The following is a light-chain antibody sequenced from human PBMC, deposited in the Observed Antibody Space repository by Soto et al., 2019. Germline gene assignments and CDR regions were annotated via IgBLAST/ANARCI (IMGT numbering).Light chain of an antibody. Sequence: EIVLTQSPATLSLSPGERATLSCRASQSVRSDYFAWYQQKPGQAPRVIIFGVSTRATGIPDRFSGSGSGTDFTLTISRLEPEDFALYYCQQYGNSPLTFGGGTKVDI. CDR1: QSVRSDY. V-gene: IGKV3-20*01. J-gene: IGKJ4*01. CDR3: QQYGNSPLT. CDR2: GVS.